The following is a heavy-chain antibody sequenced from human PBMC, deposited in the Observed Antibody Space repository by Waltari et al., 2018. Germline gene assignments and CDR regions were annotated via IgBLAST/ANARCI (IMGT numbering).Heavy chain of an antibody. D-gene: IGHD2-15*01. V-gene: IGHV1-2*02. CDR1: GYTFTGYY. CDR2: INPNSGGT. J-gene: IGHJ4*02. Sequence: QVQLVQSGAEVKKPGASVKVSCKASGYTFTGYYMHWVRQAPGQGLEWMEWINPNSGGTNYAQKFQGRVTMTRDTSISTAYMELSRLRSDDTAVYYCARGYCSGGSCYPPPYYFDYWGQGTLVTVSS. CDR3: ARGYCSGGSCYPPPYYFDY.